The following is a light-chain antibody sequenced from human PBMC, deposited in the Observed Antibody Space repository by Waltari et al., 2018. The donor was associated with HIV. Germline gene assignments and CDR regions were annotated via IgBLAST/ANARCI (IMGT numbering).Light chain of an antibody. Sequence: SYMLTQSPSVSVAPGKTAAITCGGNDICRKRVHWYQHKSGQAPVLIIYDDDDRPSGIPERFSGSNSANTATLTITRVEAGDEADYFCQVWDFRSDEVIFGGGTKMTVL. V-gene: IGLV3-21*04. CDR1: DICRKR. CDR3: QVWDFRSDEVI. J-gene: IGLJ2*01. CDR2: DDD.